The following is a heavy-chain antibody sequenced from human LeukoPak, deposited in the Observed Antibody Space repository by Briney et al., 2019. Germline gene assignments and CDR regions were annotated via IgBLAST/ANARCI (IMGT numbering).Heavy chain of an antibody. J-gene: IGHJ4*02. V-gene: IGHV1-2*02. CDR3: AREVDYAGFDY. CDR2: INPNSGGT. Sequence: ASVKVSCRASGYTFTGYYMHWVRQAPGQGLEWMGWINPNSGGTNYAQKFQGRVTMTRDTSISTAYMELSRLRFDDTAVYYCAREVDYAGFDYWGQGTLVTVSS. CDR1: GYTFTGYY. D-gene: IGHD4-17*01.